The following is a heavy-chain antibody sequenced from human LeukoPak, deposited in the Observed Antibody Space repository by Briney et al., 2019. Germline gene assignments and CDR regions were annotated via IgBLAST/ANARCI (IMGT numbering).Heavy chain of an antibody. CDR3: ARFGASGSYYEFGY. J-gene: IGHJ4*02. Sequence: ASVKVSCKASGYTFTSYDIYWVRQATGQGLEWMGWMNPNSGNTGYAQKFQGRVTMTRNTSISTAYMELSSLRSEDTAVYYCARFGASGSYYEFGYWGQGTLVTVSS. D-gene: IGHD3-10*01. CDR1: GYTFTSYD. CDR2: MNPNSGNT. V-gene: IGHV1-8*01.